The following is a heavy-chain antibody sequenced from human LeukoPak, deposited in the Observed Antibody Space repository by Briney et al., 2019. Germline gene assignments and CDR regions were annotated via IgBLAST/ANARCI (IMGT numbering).Heavy chain of an antibody. D-gene: IGHD2-15*01. CDR3: ARGQYCSGGSCYYYYYGMDV. J-gene: IGHJ6*02. V-gene: IGHV1-18*01. CDR1: GYTFTSYD. CDR2: MNPNNGNT. Sequence: GASVKVSCKASGYTFTSYDINWVRQATGQGLEWMGWMNPNNGNTNYAQKLQGRVTMTTDTSTSTAYMELRSLRSDDTAVYYCARGQYCSGGSCYYYYYGMDVWGQGTTVTVSS.